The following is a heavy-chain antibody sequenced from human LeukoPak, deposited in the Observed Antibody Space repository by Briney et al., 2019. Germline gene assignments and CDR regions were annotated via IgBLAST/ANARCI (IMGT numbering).Heavy chain of an antibody. D-gene: IGHD5-24*01. CDR1: GYTFTSYG. J-gene: IGHJ5*02. CDR3: ARAARRDGYNHLFDP. CDR2: ISAYNGNT. V-gene: IGHV1-18*01. Sequence: GASVNVSCTASGYTFTSYGISWVRQAPGQGLEWMGWISAYNGNTNYAQKLQGRVTMTTDTSTSTAYMELRSLRSDDTAVYYCARAARRDGYNHLFDPWGQGTLVTVSS.